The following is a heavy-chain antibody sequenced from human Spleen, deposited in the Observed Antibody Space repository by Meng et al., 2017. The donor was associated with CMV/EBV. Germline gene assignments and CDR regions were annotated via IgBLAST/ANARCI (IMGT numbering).Heavy chain of an antibody. CDR1: GFKFSDYG. V-gene: IGHV3-30*03. D-gene: IGHD3-22*01. CDR3: ASPPSSGRDY. J-gene: IGHJ4*02. Sequence: GGSLRLSCAASGFKFSDYGMNWVRQAPGKGLGWVGVISHDGRNIYLADSLKGRFTISRDNSKNTLYLQMNSLRADDTAIYYCASPPSSGRDYWGQGTLVTVSS. CDR2: ISHDGRNI.